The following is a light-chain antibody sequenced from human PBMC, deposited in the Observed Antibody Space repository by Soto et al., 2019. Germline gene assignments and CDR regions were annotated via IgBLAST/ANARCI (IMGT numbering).Light chain of an antibody. CDR3: AAWDDSLSGYV. J-gene: IGLJ1*01. V-gene: IGLV1-47*01. CDR2: RNN. CDR1: SSNIGSNY. Sequence: QSVLTQPPSASGAPGQRVTISCSGSSSNIGSNYVYWYQQLPGTAPKLLIYRNNQRPSGVPDRFSGSKSGTSAYLAIRGLRSEDEADYYCAAWDDSLSGYVFGTGTKVTVL.